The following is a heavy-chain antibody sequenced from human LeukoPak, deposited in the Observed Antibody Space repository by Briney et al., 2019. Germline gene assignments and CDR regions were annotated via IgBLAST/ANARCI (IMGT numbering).Heavy chain of an antibody. CDR2: ISADDTG. CDR3: AKDTAVGGSPYYFEY. Sequence: PGGSLRLSCLASGFTFSTYSMTWVRQVPGKGLDWVSAISADDTGYYADSVKGRFIVSRDNSKNTLYLQLNRLRVEDTAVYYCAKDTAVGGSPYYFEYWGQGTLVTVSS. D-gene: IGHD6-19*01. CDR1: GFTFSTYS. J-gene: IGHJ4*02. V-gene: IGHV3-23*01.